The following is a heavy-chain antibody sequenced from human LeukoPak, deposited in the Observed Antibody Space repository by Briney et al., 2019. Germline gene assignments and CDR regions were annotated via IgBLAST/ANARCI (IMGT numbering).Heavy chain of an antibody. CDR1: GFTVSSNS. V-gene: IGHV3-53*01. CDR2: IYSGGNT. Sequence: GGSLRLSCTVSGFTVSSNSMSWVRQAPGKGLEWVSFIYSGGNTHYSDSVKGRFTISRDNSRNTLYLQMNSLRAEDTAIYYCATYRQVLLPFESWGQGTLVTVSS. J-gene: IGHJ4*02. D-gene: IGHD2-8*02. CDR3: ATYRQVLLPFES.